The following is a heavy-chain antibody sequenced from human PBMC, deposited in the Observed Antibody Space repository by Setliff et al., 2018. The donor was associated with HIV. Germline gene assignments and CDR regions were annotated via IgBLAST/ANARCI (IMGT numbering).Heavy chain of an antibody. J-gene: IGHJ4*02. V-gene: IGHV1-69*05. D-gene: IGHD3-9*01. CDR1: GGTFSSYA. Sequence: SVKVSCKASGGTFSSYAISWVRQAPGQGLEWMGRIIPIFGTANYAQKFQGRVTITRDTSASTAYMGLSSLRSDDTAVYYCARSFDILTGDLDYWGQGTLVTVSS. CDR2: IIPIFGTA. CDR3: ARSFDILTGDLDY.